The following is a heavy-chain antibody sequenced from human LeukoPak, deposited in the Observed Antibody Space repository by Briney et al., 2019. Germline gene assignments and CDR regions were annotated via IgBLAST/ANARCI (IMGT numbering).Heavy chain of an antibody. V-gene: IGHV3-66*01. Sequence: GGSLRLSCAASGFTVTDNYMNWVRQSSGKGLEWVSVIYGGGDTNYADSVKGRFTISRDNSKNTLYLQMNSLRAEDTAVYYCAREGGSGSYYHHYFDYWGQGTLVTVSS. CDR1: GFTVTDNY. J-gene: IGHJ4*02. D-gene: IGHD3-10*01. CDR2: IYGGGDT. CDR3: AREGGSGSYYHHYFDY.